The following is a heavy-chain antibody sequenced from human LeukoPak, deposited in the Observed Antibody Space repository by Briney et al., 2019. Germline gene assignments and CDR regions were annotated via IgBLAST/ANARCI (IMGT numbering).Heavy chain of an antibody. CDR2: IYYSGST. D-gene: IGHD3-10*01. Sequence: PTQTLSLTCTVSGGSISSYYWSWIRQPPGKGLGRIGYIYYSGSTNYNPSLKSRVTISVDTSKTQSSLKLSSVTAADTAVYYCARSMVRGVMVYYYYYMDVWGKGTTVTVSS. J-gene: IGHJ6*03. CDR3: ARSMVRGVMVYYYYYMDV. CDR1: GGSISSYY. V-gene: IGHV4-59*01.